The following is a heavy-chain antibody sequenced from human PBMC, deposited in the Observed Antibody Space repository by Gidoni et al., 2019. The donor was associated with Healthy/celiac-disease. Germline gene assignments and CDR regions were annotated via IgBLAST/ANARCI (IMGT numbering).Heavy chain of an antibody. V-gene: IGHV3-30-3*01. Sequence: QVQLVESGGGVVQPGRSLRLSCSASGFTFSSYAIHWVRQAPGKGLEWVAVISYDGSNKYYADSVKGRFTISRDNSKNTLYLQMNSLRAEDTAVYYCAREVNVGVYYDSSGPNSYYFDYWGQGTLVTVSS. D-gene: IGHD3-22*01. CDR3: AREVNVGVYYDSSGPNSYYFDY. J-gene: IGHJ4*02. CDR2: ISYDGSNK. CDR1: GFTFSSYA.